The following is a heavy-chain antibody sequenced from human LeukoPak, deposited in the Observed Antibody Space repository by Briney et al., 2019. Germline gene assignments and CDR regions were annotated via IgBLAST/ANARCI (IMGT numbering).Heavy chain of an antibody. D-gene: IGHD3-10*01. CDR3: ASPLGSITMVRGVADDAFDI. V-gene: IGHV1-69*04. J-gene: IGHJ3*02. CDR2: IIPILGIA. Sequence: SVKVSCKASGGTFSSYAISWVRRAPGQGLEWMGRIIPILGIANYAQKFQGRVTITADKSTSTAYMELSSLRSEDTAVYYCASPLGSITMVRGVADDAFDIWAKGQWSPSLQ. CDR1: GGTFSSYA.